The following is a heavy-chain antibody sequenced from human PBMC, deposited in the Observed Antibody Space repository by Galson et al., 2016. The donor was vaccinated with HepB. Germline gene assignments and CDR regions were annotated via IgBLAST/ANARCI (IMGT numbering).Heavy chain of an antibody. Sequence: SLRLSCAASGFTFGSYSMTWVRQAPRKGLEWVSSISLSSGYIYYADSVKGRFTISRDNAKNSLYLQMSSLSAEDTAVYYCARDHRSHGYFDYWGQGTLVAVSS. CDR1: GFTFGSYS. D-gene: IGHD1-26*01. J-gene: IGHJ4*02. V-gene: IGHV3-21*01. CDR3: ARDHRSHGYFDY. CDR2: ISLSSGYI.